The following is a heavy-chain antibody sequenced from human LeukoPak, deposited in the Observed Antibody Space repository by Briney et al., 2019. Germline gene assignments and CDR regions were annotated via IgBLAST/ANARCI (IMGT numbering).Heavy chain of an antibody. V-gene: IGHV3-30*02. CDR3: ANTWNYNDPILDF. CDR1: GFTFSTYG. D-gene: IGHD1-7*01. CDR2: IRYDGSDK. J-gene: IGHJ4*02. Sequence: VQPGGSLRLSCVASGFTFSTYGMHWVRQAPGKGLEWVAFIRYDGSDKYYADSVKGRFTISRDNSKNTLYLQMNSLRPEDTAVYYCANTWNYNDPILDFWGQGTLVTVSS.